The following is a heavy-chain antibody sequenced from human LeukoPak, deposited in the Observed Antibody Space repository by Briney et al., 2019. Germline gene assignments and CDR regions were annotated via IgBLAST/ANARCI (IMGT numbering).Heavy chain of an antibody. CDR2: INHSGST. CDR3: ARHDASGSYYYYYYMDV. CDR1: GGSFSGYY. Sequence: KASETLSLTCAVYGGSFSGYYWSWIRQPPGKGLEWIGEINHSGSTNYNPSLKSWVTISVDTSKNQFSLKLSSVTAADTAVYYCARHDASGSYYYYYYMDVWGKGTTVTVSS. D-gene: IGHD3-3*01. V-gene: IGHV4-34*01. J-gene: IGHJ6*03.